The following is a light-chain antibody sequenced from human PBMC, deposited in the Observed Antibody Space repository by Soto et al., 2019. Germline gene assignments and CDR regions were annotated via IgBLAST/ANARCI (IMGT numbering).Light chain of an antibody. J-gene: IGKJ2*01. CDR1: QSVSGSS. V-gene: IGKV3-20*01. Sequence: EIVLTQSPGTLSLPPGERATLSCRASQSVSGSSLAWYQLKPGQAPRLLISGASSRATGVPDRFSGSESGTDFTFIISRLEPEDFGMYYCHQYGSFPHTFGQGTELETK. CDR3: HQYGSFPHT. CDR2: GAS.